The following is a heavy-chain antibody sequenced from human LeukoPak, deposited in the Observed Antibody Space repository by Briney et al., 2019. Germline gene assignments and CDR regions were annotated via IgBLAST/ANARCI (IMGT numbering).Heavy chain of an antibody. V-gene: IGHV4-59*01. Sequence: SETLSLTCTVSVGSISSYYWIWIRQPPRKGREWRVYIYYSGSTNYNPPLKSRVTISVDTSKNQSSLKLSSVAAADTAVYYCARGIGYWGQGTLVTVSS. CDR2: IYYSGST. CDR3: ARGIGY. J-gene: IGHJ4*02. CDR1: VGSISSYY.